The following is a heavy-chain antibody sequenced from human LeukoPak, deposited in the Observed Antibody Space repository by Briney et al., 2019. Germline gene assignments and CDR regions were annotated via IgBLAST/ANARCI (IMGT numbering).Heavy chain of an antibody. D-gene: IGHD6-6*01. CDR2: IYYSGST. CDR3: ARAPYSSSSGLYY. Sequence: SETLSLTCTVSGGSISSSSYYWGWIRQPPGKGLEWIGSIYYSGSTYYNPSLKSRVTISVDTSKNQFSLKLSSVTAADTAVYYCARAPYSSSSGLYYWGQGTLVTVSS. J-gene: IGHJ4*02. V-gene: IGHV4-39*01. CDR1: GGSISSSSYY.